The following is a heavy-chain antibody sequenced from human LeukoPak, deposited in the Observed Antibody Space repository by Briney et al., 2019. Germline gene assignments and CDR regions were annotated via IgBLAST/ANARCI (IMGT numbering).Heavy chain of an antibody. J-gene: IGHJ4*02. CDR3: ARSADSSGYFAFFDY. V-gene: IGHV4-59*01. D-gene: IGHD3-22*01. CDR2: IYYSGST. CDR1: GASISSYH. Sequence: PSETLSLTCTVSGASISSYHCSWIRQTPGKELEWIGYIYYSGSTSYNPSLKSRVTISVDTSKNQFSLKLSSVTAADTAIYYCARSADSSGYFAFFDYWGQGTLVTVS.